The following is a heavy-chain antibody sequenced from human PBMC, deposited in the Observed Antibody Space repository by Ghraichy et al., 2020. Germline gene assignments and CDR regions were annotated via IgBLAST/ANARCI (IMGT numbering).Heavy chain of an antibody. D-gene: IGHD3-10*01. Sequence: ASVKVSCKASGYTFTSHGISWVRQAPGQGLEWMGWISSYNGNTYYAQTFQGRLTLTTDTSTNTAHMELRSLRSDDTADDTAVYYCARGGQMAAVASGMSYYYYAMDVWVQGTTVTVAS. CDR1: GYTFTSHG. V-gene: IGHV1-18*01. CDR2: ISSYNGNT. CDR3: ARGGQMAAVASGMSYYYYAMDV. J-gene: IGHJ6*02.